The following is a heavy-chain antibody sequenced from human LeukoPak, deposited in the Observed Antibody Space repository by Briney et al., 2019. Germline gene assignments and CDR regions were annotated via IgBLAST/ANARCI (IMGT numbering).Heavy chain of an antibody. CDR1: GFTFSSYA. V-gene: IGHV3-23*01. D-gene: IGHD2-2*01. CDR3: VGINIVVVPGGVYLDY. J-gene: IGHJ4*02. Sequence: PGGSLRLSCAASGFTFSSYAMSWVRQAPGKGLEWVSAISGSGGSTYYADSVKGRFTISRDNSKNTLYLQMSSLRAEDTAVYYCVGINIVVVPGGVYLDYWGQGTLVTVSS. CDR2: ISGSGGST.